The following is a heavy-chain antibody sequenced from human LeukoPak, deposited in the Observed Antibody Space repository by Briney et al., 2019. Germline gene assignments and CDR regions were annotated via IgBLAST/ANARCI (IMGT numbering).Heavy chain of an antibody. J-gene: IGHJ1*01. V-gene: IGHV3-30-3*01. CDR1: GFTFSSSA. CDR3: AKAVAGFGPLD. Sequence: PGGSLRLSCAASGFTFSSSAMHWDRQAPGKGLEWVAVVSPNGVNKFYAESVKGRFTISRDNSKNTVSLQMDSLRAEDTAVYYCAKAVAGFGPLDWGQGTLVTVSS. CDR2: VSPNGVNK. D-gene: IGHD6-19*01.